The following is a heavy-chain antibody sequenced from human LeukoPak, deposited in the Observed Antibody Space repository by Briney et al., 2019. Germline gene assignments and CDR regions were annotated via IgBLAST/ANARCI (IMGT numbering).Heavy chain of an antibody. Sequence: AETLSLTCTVSGGSISSYYWSWIRQPPGKGLEWIGYIYYSGSTNYNRSLKSRVTISVDTSKNQFSLKLSSVTAADTAVYYCARGQWELPDYWGQGTLVTVSS. CDR1: GGSISSYY. D-gene: IGHD1-26*01. V-gene: IGHV4-59*01. CDR3: ARGQWELPDY. J-gene: IGHJ4*02. CDR2: IYYSGST.